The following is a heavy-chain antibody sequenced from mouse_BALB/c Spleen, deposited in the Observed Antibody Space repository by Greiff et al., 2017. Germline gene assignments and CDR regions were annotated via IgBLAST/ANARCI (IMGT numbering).Heavy chain of an antibody. CDR3: ARSGGLSGYGNQDWYFDV. D-gene: IGHD2-1*01. CDR2: INPGSGGT. Sequence: QVQLQQSGAELVRPGTSVKVSCKASGYAFTNYLIEWVKQRPGQGLEWIGVINPGSGGTNYNEKFKGKATLTADKSSSTAYMQLSSLTSDDSAVYFCARSGGLSGYGNQDWYFDVWGAGTTVTVSS. V-gene: IGHV1-54*01. J-gene: IGHJ1*01. CDR1: GYAFTNYL.